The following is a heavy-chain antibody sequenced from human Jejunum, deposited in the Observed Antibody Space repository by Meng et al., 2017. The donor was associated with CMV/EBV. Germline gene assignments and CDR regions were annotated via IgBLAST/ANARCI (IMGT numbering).Heavy chain of an antibody. Sequence: GFTFSTYGMHWVRLAPGRGLEWVAFIRYDGNNQYYTDSVKGRFTISRDNSRSTLFLQMNSLGVEDTAVYYCAKDLGASGWFETFDSWGQGTLVSVSS. CDR3: AKDLGASGWFETFDS. V-gene: IGHV3-30*02. D-gene: IGHD6-19*01. J-gene: IGHJ4*02. CDR2: IRYDGNNQ. CDR1: GFTFSTYG.